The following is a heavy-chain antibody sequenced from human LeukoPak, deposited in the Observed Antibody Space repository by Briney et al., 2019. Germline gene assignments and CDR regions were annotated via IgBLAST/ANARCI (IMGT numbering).Heavy chain of an antibody. CDR2: IYYGGST. D-gene: IGHD2-2*01. CDR3: ARYATTWYAMDV. J-gene: IGHJ6*02. Sequence: SETLSLTCTVSGGSIRSYYWSWIRQPPGKGLEYMGYIYYGGSTNYNPSLRSRVTISVDTSMNQFSLRLTSVTAADTAVYFCARYATTWYAMDVWGPGTTVTVSS. V-gene: IGHV4-59*08. CDR1: GGSIRSYY.